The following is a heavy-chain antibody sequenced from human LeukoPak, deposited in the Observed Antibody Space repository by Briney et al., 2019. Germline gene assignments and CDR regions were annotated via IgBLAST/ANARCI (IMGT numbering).Heavy chain of an antibody. CDR2: FIPMFGTA. J-gene: IGHJ4*02. CDR1: GGTFSSYE. Sequence: GPSVKVSCKASGGTFSSYEISWVRQAPGQGLEWMGGFIPMFGTAKYAQKFQGRVTITTDKSTSTAYMELSSLRSEDTAVYYCASGTTDIVVVPATLRNYYFDYWGQGTLVTVSS. V-gene: IGHV1-69*05. CDR3: ASGTTDIVVVPATLRNYYFDY. D-gene: IGHD2-2*01.